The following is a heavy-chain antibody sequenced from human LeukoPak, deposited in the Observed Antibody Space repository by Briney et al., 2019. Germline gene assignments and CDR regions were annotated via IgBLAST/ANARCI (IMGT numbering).Heavy chain of an antibody. V-gene: IGHV4-34*01. CDR3: ARESSSYHYYGMDV. D-gene: IGHD6-6*01. J-gene: IGHJ6*02. CDR2: INHSGST. CDR1: GGSFSGYY. Sequence: SETLSLTCAVYGGSFSGYYWSWIRQPPGKGLEWIGEINHSGSTNCNPSLKSRVTISVDTSKNQFSLKLSSVTAADTAVYYCARESSSYHYYGMDVWGQGTTVTVSS.